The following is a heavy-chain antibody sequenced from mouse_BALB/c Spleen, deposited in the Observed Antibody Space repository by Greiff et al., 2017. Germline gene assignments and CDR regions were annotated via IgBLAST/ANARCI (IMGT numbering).Heavy chain of an antibody. Sequence: DVKLVESGGGLVQPGGSRKLSCAASGFTFSDYGMAWVRQAPGKGPEWVAFISNLAYSIYYADTVTGRFTISRENAKNTLYLEMSSLRSEDTAMYYCARDQGFFDYWGQGTTLTVSS. CDR3: ARDQGFFDY. CDR1: GFTFSDYG. J-gene: IGHJ2*01. D-gene: IGHD3-3*01. CDR2: ISNLAYSI. V-gene: IGHV5-15*02.